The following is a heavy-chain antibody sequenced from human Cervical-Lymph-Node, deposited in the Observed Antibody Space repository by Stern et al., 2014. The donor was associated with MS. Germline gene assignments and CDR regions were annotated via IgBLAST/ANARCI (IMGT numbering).Heavy chain of an antibody. CDR3: ARMLVVVPAAGLGGDNWFDP. D-gene: IGHD2-2*01. V-gene: IGHV4-59*01. CDR2: IYYSGST. CDR1: GGSISSYY. Sequence: QVQLQESGPGLVKPSETLSLTCTVSGGSISSYYWSWIRQPPGKGLEWIGYIYYSGSTNYNPSLKSRVTISVDTSKNQFSLKLSSVTAADTAVYYCARMLVVVPAAGLGGDNWFDPWGQGTLVTVSS. J-gene: IGHJ5*02.